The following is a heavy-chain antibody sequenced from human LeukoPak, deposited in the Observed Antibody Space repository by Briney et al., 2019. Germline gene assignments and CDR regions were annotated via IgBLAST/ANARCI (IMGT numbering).Heavy chain of an antibody. V-gene: IGHV3-23*01. J-gene: IGHJ3*02. CDR2: ISVTVGNT. Sequence: GGSLRLSCAASGFTFSNFAMRWVRQAPGKGLEWVSAISVTVGNTFCTDSVTGRFTISRDNSKNTLYVQMNSLRAEDTAVYYCAKTGGYYDTSDLYRPDVFDIWGQGTVVTVSS. CDR3: AKTGGYYDTSDLYRPDVFDI. CDR1: GFTFSNFA. D-gene: IGHD3-22*01.